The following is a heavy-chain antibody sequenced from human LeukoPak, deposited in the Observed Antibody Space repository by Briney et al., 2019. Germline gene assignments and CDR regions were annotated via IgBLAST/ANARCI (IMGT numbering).Heavy chain of an antibody. CDR1: GYTFTSYD. J-gene: IGHJ6*03. D-gene: IGHD4-11*01. CDR3: ARGPYSNYPPYYYYYMDV. CDR2: MNSNSGNT. Sequence: GPVKVSCKASGYTFTSYDINWVRQATGQGLEWMGWMNSNSGNTGYAQKFQGRVTMTRNTSISTAYMELSSLRSEDTAVYYCARGPYSNYPPYYYYYMDVWGKGTTVTVSS. V-gene: IGHV1-8*01.